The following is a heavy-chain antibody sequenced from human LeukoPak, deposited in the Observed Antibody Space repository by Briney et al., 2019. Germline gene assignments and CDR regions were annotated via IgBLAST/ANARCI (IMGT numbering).Heavy chain of an antibody. CDR3: ASSSGWYYFDY. CDR1: GFTFSSDS. V-gene: IGHV3-21*01. J-gene: IGHJ4*02. D-gene: IGHD6-19*01. CDR2: ISSSSSYI. Sequence: GGSLRPSCAASGFTFSSDSMNWVRHAPGKWLEWVPSISSSSSYIYYADSVKGRFTISRDNAKNSLHLQMNSLRAEDTAVYYCASSSGWYYFDYWGQGTLVTVSS.